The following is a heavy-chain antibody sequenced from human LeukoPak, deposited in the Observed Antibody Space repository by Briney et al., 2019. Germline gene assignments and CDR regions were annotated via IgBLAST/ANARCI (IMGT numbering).Heavy chain of an antibody. CDR3: LRSSYSSGWFGDY. CDR1: GFSFSDYY. J-gene: IGHJ4*02. V-gene: IGHV3-72*01. Sequence: PGGSLRLSCAASGFSFSDYYVDWVRQAPGKGLEWVGRIRNKANSYTTEYAASVTGRFTISRDESKNSVYLQMNSLKTEDTAVYYCLRSSYSSGWFGDYWGQGILVTVSS. CDR2: IRNKANSYTT. D-gene: IGHD6-19*01.